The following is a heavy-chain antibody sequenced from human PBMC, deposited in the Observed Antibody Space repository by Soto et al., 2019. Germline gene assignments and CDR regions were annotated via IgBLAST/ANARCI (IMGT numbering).Heavy chain of an antibody. D-gene: IGHD2-21*02. CDR1: GFSLSTSGVG. V-gene: IGHV2-5*02. Sequence: SGPTGEPTQTLTLTCTFSGFSLSTSGVGVGWIRQPPGKALEWLALIYWDDDKRYSPSLKSRLTITKDTSKNQVVLTMTNMDPVDTATYYCAHSGDCGGDCYDAAENWFDPWGQGTLVTVSS. J-gene: IGHJ5*02. CDR3: AHSGDCGGDCYDAAENWFDP. CDR2: IYWDDDK.